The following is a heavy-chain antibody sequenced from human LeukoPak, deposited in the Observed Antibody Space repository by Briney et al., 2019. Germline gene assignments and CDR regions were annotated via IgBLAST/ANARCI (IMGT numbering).Heavy chain of an antibody. J-gene: IGHJ2*01. CDR1: GDSVSSNSVT. CDR2: TYYRSTWYN. D-gene: IGHD6-19*01. CDR3: SRDGMAVAVVYLDL. V-gene: IGHV6-1*01. Sequence: SQTLSLTCAISGDSVSSNSVTWNWIRQSPSIGLEWLVRTYYRSTWYNDYVESGISLITIKPDTTKNLFSLQLKSVAPEDTAVYYCSRDGMAVAVVYLDLWGRGTLVTVSS.